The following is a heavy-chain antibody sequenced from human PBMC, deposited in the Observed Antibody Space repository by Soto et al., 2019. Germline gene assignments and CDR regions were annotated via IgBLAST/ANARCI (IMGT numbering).Heavy chain of an antibody. CDR3: AKDLPLGIVGAWGHSFEY. CDR2: ISYDGSNT. J-gene: IGHJ4*02. CDR1: GFTFSSFA. D-gene: IGHD1-26*01. Sequence: QVQLVESGGGVLQPGRTLRLSCAASGFTFSSFAMHWVRQAPGKGLVWVAFISYDGSNTYYEDSVKGRVTISRDNSKNTVYLEISSLGAEDTAVSHCAKDLPLGIVGAWGHSFEYRGQGTLVTVSS. V-gene: IGHV3-30-3*01.